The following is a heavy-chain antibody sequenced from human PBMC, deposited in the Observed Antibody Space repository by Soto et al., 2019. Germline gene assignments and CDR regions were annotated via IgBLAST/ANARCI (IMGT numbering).Heavy chain of an antibody. CDR3: ARGQYSSGGGYFDY. CDR2: ISSSGSTI. J-gene: IGHJ4*02. CDR1: GFTFSSYE. V-gene: IGHV3-48*03. Sequence: EVQLVESGGGLVQPGGSLRLSCAASGFTFSSYEMNWVRQAPGKGLEWVSYISSSGSTIYYADSVKGRFTISRDNAKNSLDRQMNSLRAGDTAVYDCARGQYSSGGGYFDYWGQETLVTVSS. D-gene: IGHD6-19*01.